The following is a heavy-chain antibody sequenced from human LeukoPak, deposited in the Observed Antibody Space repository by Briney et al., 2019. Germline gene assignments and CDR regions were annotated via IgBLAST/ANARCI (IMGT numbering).Heavy chain of an antibody. Sequence: ASVKVSCKASGYTFTSYYMHWVRQAPGQGLEWMGIINPSGGSTSYAQKFQGRVTMTRDTSTSTAYMELRSLRSDDTAVYYCARVLHFEAGGLGYWGQGTLVTVSS. CDR3: ARVLHFEAGGLGY. CDR2: INPSGGST. CDR1: GYTFTSYY. J-gene: IGHJ4*02. D-gene: IGHD2-8*02. V-gene: IGHV1-46*01.